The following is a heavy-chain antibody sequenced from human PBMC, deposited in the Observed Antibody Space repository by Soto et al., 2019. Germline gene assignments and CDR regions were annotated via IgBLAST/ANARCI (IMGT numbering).Heavy chain of an antibody. CDR1: GGSITNYY. V-gene: IGHV4-59*08. Sequence: QVQWQESGPGLVKPSENLSLTCTVSGGSITNYYCSWFRQPPGKGLEWIGYINYDGYSAYNLSLKRRVTLSMDASKTQFSLMLESVTATDTAVYYCARHGFGPLHGLVDVWGPGTTVIVSS. CDR3: ARHGFGPLHGLVDV. D-gene: IGHD3-10*01. J-gene: IGHJ6*02. CDR2: INYDGYS.